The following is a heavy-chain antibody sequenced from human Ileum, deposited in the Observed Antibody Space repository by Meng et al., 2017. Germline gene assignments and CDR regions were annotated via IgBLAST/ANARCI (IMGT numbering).Heavy chain of an antibody. CDR3: VRDFYGFGDGGY. CDR2: LSVGNGDT. J-gene: IGHJ4*02. V-gene: IGHV1-46*04. CDR1: GYTFPSSY. Sequence: ASVKVSCKASGYTFPSSYFHWVRQAPGHGLEWMGVLSVGNGDTLYAHNLQGRVTMTRDMSTSTVYMDLSRLASDDTAVYYCVRDFYGFGDGGYWGQGTLVTVSS. D-gene: IGHD2/OR15-2a*01.